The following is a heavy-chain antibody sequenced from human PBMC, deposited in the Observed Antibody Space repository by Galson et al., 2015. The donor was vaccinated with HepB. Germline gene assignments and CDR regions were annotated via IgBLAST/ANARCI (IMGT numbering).Heavy chain of an antibody. J-gene: IGHJ5*02. D-gene: IGHD6-25*01. Sequence: SVKVSCKASGYTFTGYYIHWVRQAPGQGLEWMGWINPKNGGTNYAQKFQGRVTMTRDTSISTAFMELSRLRSDDTAVYYCARGILLKRETFSGYWPQRFDPWGQGTLVTVSS. CDR1: GYTFTGYY. CDR2: INPKNGGT. V-gene: IGHV1-2*02. CDR3: ARGILLKRETFSGYWPQRFDP.